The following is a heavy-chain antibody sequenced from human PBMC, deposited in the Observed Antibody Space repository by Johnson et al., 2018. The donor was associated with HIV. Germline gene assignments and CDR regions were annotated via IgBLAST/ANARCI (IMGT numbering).Heavy chain of an antibody. Sequence: QVQLVESGGGVVQPGRSLRLSCAASGFTFSSSNMHWVSQAPGQGLEWVAVISYDGSNKYYGDSVKGRFPISRDNSKNTLFLQMSSLRAEDTAVYYCARAHFPYCGGDCYSFAFDIWGQGTVVTVSS. CDR2: ISYDGSNK. D-gene: IGHD2-21*02. V-gene: IGHV3-30-3*01. CDR3: ARAHFPYCGGDCYSFAFDI. J-gene: IGHJ3*02. CDR1: GFTFSSSN.